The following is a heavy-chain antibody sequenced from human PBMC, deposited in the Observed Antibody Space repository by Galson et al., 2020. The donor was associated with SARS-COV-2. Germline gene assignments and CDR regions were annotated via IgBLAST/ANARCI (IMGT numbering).Heavy chain of an antibody. D-gene: IGHD2-2*01. CDR3: TIGYCSSTTCYPRFDP. V-gene: IGHV3-73*01. CDR2: IKIKANNYAT. J-gene: IGHJ5*02. Sequence: GESLKISCAASGFTFRGSAIHWVRQASGKGLEWVGRIKIKANNYATAYAASVKGRFTLSRDDSKNTAYLQMNSLRSEDTAVYYCTIGYCSSTTCYPRFDPWGQGTLVTVSS. CDR1: GFTFRGSA.